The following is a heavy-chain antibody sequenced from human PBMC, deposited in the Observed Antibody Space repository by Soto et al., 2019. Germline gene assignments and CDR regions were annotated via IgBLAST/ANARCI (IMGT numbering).Heavy chain of an antibody. V-gene: IGHV3-33*01. CDR2: IWYDGSNK. CDR3: AGDGSYGMDV. CDR1: GFTFSSYG. Sequence: QVQVVESGGGVVQPGRSLRLSCAASGFTFSSYGIHWVRQAPGKGLDWVAAIWYDGSNKYYADSVKGRFTISRDNSKNTLYLQMDSLRVEDTGVYFCAGDGSYGMDVWGQGTTVTVSS. J-gene: IGHJ6*02.